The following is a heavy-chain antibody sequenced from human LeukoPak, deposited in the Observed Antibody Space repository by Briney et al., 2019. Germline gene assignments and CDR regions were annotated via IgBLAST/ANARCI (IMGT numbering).Heavy chain of an antibody. CDR2: ISYDGSNK. CDR1: GFTFSSYA. D-gene: IGHD6-19*01. V-gene: IGHV3-30-3*01. J-gene: IGHJ4*02. Sequence: GGSLRLSCVGSGFTFSSYAMHWVRQAPGKGLEWVAVISYDGSNKYYADSVKGRFTISRGNSKNTLYLQMNSLRAEDTAVYYCARDSVAGRAQRYYFDYWGQGTLVTVSS. CDR3: ARDSVAGRAQRYYFDY.